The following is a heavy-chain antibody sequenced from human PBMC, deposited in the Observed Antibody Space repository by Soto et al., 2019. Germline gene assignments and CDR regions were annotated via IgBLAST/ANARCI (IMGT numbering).Heavy chain of an antibody. Sequence: GGSLRLSCAASGFTVSSNYMSWVRQAPGKGLEWVSVIYSGGSTYYADSVKGRFTISRDNSKNTLYLQMNSLRAEDTAVYYCAREHYGDYSKYYFDYWGQGTLVTVSS. D-gene: IGHD4-17*01. J-gene: IGHJ4*02. V-gene: IGHV3-66*01. CDR2: IYSGGST. CDR3: AREHYGDYSKYYFDY. CDR1: GFTVSSNY.